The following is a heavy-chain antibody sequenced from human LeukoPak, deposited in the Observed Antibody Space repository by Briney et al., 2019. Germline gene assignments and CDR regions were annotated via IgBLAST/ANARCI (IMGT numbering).Heavy chain of an antibody. Sequence: ESSETLSLTCTVSGGSISNSRYYWGWIRQPPGKGLEWIMSLSYSGNTYYNLSLKSRVTISVDTSRNQFSLKLSSVTAADTAVYYCARARRGSGVLVSYYYYYMDVWGKGTTVTVSS. CDR2: LSYSGNT. D-gene: IGHD3-10*01. CDR1: GGSISNSRYY. J-gene: IGHJ6*03. V-gene: IGHV4-39*07. CDR3: ARARRGSGVLVSYYYYYMDV.